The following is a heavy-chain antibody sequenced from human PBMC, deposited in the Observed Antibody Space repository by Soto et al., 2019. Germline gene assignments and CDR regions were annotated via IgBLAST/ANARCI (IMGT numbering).Heavy chain of an antibody. D-gene: IGHD3-22*01. CDR1: GFTFSNAW. V-gene: IGHV3-15*07. Sequence: GGSLRLSRAASGFTFSNAWMNWVRQAPGKGLEWVGRIKSKTDGGTTDYAAPVKGRFTISRDDSKNTLYLQMNSLKTEDTAVYYCTTDNYDSSGYWDPGAFDIWGQGTMVTVSS. J-gene: IGHJ3*02. CDR2: IKSKTDGGTT. CDR3: TTDNYDSSGYWDPGAFDI.